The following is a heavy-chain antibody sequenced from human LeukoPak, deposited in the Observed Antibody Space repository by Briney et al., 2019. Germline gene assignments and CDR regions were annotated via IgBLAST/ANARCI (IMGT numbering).Heavy chain of an antibody. Sequence: SETLSLTCIVSGGSISSYYWSWIRQPAGKGLEWIGRIYTSGSTNYNPSLKSRVTISVDTSKNQFSLKLSSVTAADTAVYYCARLMVQREYVLLWFGELGGFDYWGQGTLVTVSS. J-gene: IGHJ4*02. D-gene: IGHD3-10*01. CDR2: IYTSGST. V-gene: IGHV4-4*07. CDR3: ARLMVQREYVLLWFGELGGFDY. CDR1: GGSISSYY.